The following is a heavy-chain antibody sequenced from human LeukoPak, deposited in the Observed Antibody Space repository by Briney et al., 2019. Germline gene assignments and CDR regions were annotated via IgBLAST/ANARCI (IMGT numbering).Heavy chain of an antibody. CDR1: GYTFTTYD. V-gene: IGHV1-8*01. J-gene: IGHJ4*02. D-gene: IGHD3-22*01. CDR3: ARYYDTSGYYFY. CDR2: MNPNRGNT. Sequence: ASVNVSCKASGYTFTTYDIHWVRPATGQGLAWMGWMNPNRGNTGYAQKFQGRVTMTRNTSISTAYMELSSLRSEDTAVYYCARYYDTSGYYFYWGQGTLVTVSS.